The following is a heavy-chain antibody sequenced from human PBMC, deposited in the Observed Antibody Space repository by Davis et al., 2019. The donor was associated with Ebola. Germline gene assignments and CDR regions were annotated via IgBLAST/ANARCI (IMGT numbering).Heavy chain of an antibody. CDR3: ASGYCSSTSCYGAAGTFGY. Sequence: GESLKISCAASGFTFSSYGMHWVRQAPGKGLEWVAVISYDGSNKYYADSVKGRFTISRDNAKNSLYLQMNSLRAEDTAVYYCASGYCSSTSCYGAAGTFGYWGQGTLVTVSS. V-gene: IGHV3-30*03. CDR1: GFTFSSYG. D-gene: IGHD2-2*01. J-gene: IGHJ4*02. CDR2: ISYDGSNK.